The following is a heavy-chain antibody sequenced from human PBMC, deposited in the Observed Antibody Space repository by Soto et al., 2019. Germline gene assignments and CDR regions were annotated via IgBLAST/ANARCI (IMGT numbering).Heavy chain of an antibody. CDR2: ISSDGSKT. CDR3: AKERWPTDFYHSSGYAHY. CDR1: GFLFSSYG. D-gene: IGHD3-22*01. V-gene: IGHV3-30*18. J-gene: IGHJ4*02. Sequence: LRLSWATSGFLFSSYGMHWVRQAPGKGLEGVTVISSDGSKTYYAESVKGRFTISRDNSKNMLYLQMNSLRPEDTAVFYCAKERWPTDFYHSSGYAHYSGPGTLVTVSS.